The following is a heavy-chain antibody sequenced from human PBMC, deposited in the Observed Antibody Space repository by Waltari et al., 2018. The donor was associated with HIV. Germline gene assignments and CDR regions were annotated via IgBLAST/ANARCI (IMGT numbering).Heavy chain of an antibody. Sequence: QGPLVQSGSEVKKPGASVRVSCTASGYTFPNYYLHWVRQAPGQGPEWMGRINPTSGGTQYAPKFQDRVTVTRDSSSTTAYLDLTRLTSDDTAVYYWARDRNYGDLNYWGQGTLISVSS. D-gene: IGHD4-17*01. CDR2: INPTSGGT. V-gene: IGHV1-2*06. CDR1: GYTFPNYY. J-gene: IGHJ4*02. CDR3: ARDRNYGDLNY.